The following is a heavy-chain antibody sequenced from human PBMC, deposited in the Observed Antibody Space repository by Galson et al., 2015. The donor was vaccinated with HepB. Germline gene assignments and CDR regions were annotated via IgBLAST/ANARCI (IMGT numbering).Heavy chain of an antibody. CDR1: TYT. D-gene: IGHD3-16*01. CDR2: ISRSGRYM. J-gene: IGHJ5*02. Sequence: TYTMNWVRQVPGKGLEWVASISRSGRYMYYADSVKGRFTISRDNAQNSLNLEMKSLRAEDTAVYYCVKEGSWFGGDWFDPWGQGALVTVS. CDR3: VKEGSWFGGDWFDP. V-gene: IGHV3-21*04.